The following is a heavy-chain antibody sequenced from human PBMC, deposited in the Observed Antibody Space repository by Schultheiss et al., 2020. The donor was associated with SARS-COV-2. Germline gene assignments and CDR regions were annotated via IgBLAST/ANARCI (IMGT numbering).Heavy chain of an antibody. V-gene: IGHV3-11*06. CDR3: ARERCSTVTREYYYYYGMDV. CDR2: ISSSSSYI. J-gene: IGHJ6*02. D-gene: IGHD4-17*01. Sequence: GGSLRLSCAASGFTFSDYYMSWIRQAPGKGLEWVSSISSSSSYIYYADSVKGRFTISRDNAKNSLYLQMNSLRAEDTAVYYCARERCSTVTREYYYYYGMDVWGQGTTVTVSS. CDR1: GFTFSDYY.